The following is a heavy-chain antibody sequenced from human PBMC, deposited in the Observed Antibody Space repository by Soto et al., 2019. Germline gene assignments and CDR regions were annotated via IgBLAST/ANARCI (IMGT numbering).Heavy chain of an antibody. V-gene: IGHV3-74*01. CDR3: ARSPGGYYID. D-gene: IGHD3-9*01. CDR2: INTDGSST. CDR1: GFSFSSYW. J-gene: IGHJ3*01. Sequence: EVQLVESGGGLVQPGGSLRLSCADSGFSFSSYWMHWVRQGPGKGLVWVSRINTDGSSTNYADSVKGRFTISRDNAKNTVDLQMNSLRAGDTAVYYCARSPGGYYIDWGQGTMVTLSS.